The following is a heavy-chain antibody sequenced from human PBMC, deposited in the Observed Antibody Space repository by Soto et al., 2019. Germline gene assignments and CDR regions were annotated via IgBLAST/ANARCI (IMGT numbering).Heavy chain of an antibody. V-gene: IGHV1-2*04. J-gene: IGHJ4*02. CDR1: GYTFTGYY. Sequence: ASVKVSCKASGYTFTGYYMHWVRQAPGQGLEWMGWINPNSGGTNYAQKFQGWVTMTRDTSISTAYMELSRLRSDDTAVYYCAVSQDSVYYHDCWGQGTLVTVSS. D-gene: IGHD5-12*01. CDR2: INPNSGGT. CDR3: AVSQDSVYYHDC.